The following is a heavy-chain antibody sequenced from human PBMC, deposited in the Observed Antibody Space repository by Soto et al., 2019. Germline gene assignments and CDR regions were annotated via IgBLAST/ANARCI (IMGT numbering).Heavy chain of an antibody. Sequence: QVQLVQSGAEVKKPGSSVKFSCKASGGTFSSYAISWVRQAPGQGLEWMGGIIPIFGTANYAQKFQGRDTITADESTSTDYMELSSLRSEDTAVYYCARRSSWYAGGYYGMDVWGQGTTVTVSS. D-gene: IGHD6-13*01. CDR1: GGTFSSYA. V-gene: IGHV1-69*01. J-gene: IGHJ6*02. CDR2: IIPIFGTA. CDR3: ARRSSWYAGGYYGMDV.